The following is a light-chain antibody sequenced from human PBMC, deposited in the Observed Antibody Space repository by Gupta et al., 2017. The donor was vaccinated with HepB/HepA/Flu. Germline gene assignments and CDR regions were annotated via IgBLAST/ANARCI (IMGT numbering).Light chain of an antibody. CDR2: GNS. CDR3: QSYDSSLSGASVV. Sequence: QSVLTPPPSVSGAPGQRVTISCTGSSSNIGAGYDVHWYQQLPGTAPKLLLYGNSNRPSGVPDRCSGSKSGTSASLAITGLQAEDEADYYCQSYDSSLSGASVVFGGGTKLTVL. J-gene: IGLJ2*01. CDR1: SSNIGAGYD. V-gene: IGLV1-40*01.